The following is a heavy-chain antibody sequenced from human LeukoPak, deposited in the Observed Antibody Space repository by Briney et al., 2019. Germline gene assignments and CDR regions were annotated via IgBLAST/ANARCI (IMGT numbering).Heavy chain of an antibody. D-gene: IGHD3-10*01. V-gene: IGHV4-34*01. CDR2: INHSGST. CDR3: ARGHPYYYGSGSYPPDY. Sequence: SETLSLTRAVYGGSFSGYYWSWIRQPPGKGLEWIGEINHSGSTNYNPSLKSRVTISVDTSKNQFSLKLSSVTAADTAVYYCARGHPYYYGSGSYPPDYWGQGTLVTVSS. J-gene: IGHJ4*02. CDR1: GGSFSGYY.